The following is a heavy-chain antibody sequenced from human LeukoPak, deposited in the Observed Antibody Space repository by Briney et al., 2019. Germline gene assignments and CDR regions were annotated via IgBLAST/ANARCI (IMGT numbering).Heavy chain of an antibody. CDR3: ARHVAVAAKYDY. D-gene: IGHD6-19*01. CDR1: GDSITSRTSC. Sequence: PSETLSLTCTVSGDSITSRTSCWSWIRQSPTTGLQWITCMYHTGGTFYSPSLRSRVVISLDASKNQLSLKLNSVTAADTAVYYCARHVAVAAKYDYWGQGIPVIVSS. V-gene: IGHV4-39*01. CDR2: MYHTGGT. J-gene: IGHJ4*02.